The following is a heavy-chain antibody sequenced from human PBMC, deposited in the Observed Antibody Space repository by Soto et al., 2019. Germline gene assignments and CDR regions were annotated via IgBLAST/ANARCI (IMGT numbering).Heavy chain of an antibody. CDR3: ARGLGSYYKEGYYFEY. D-gene: IGHD3-10*01. CDR1: GGSISSYY. V-gene: IGHV4-59*01. CDR2: IYYSGST. J-gene: IGHJ4*02. Sequence: SETLSLTCTVSGGSISSYYWSWIRQPPGKGLEWIGYIYYSGSTDYNPSLKSRVTISVDTSKNQFSLKLSSVTAADTAVYYCARGLGSYYKEGYYFEYWGQGTLGTVSS.